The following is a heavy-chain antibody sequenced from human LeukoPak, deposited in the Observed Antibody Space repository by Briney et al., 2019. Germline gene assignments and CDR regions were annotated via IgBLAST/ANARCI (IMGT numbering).Heavy chain of an antibody. Sequence: GGSLRLSCAASGFTFSSYAMHWVRQAPGKGLEWVAVISYVGSNKYYADSVKGRFTISRDNSKNTLYLQMNSLRAEDTAVYYCARDRGRGKPNWYFDLWGRGTLVTVSS. J-gene: IGHJ2*01. D-gene: IGHD1-14*01. V-gene: IGHV3-30-3*01. CDR3: ARDRGRGKPNWYFDL. CDR2: ISYVGSNK. CDR1: GFTFSSYA.